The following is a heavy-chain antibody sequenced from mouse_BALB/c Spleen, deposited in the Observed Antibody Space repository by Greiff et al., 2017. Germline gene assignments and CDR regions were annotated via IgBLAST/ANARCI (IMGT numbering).Heavy chain of an antibody. D-gene: IGHD2-4*01. V-gene: IGHV1-7*01. J-gene: IGHJ3*01. Sequence: VQLQESGAELAKPGASVKMSCKASGYTFTSYWMHWVKQRPGQGLEWIGYINPSTGYTEYNQKFKDKATLTADKSSSTAYMQLSSLTSEDSAVYYCAPMITSFAYWGQGTLVTVSA. CDR2: INPSTGYT. CDR3: APMITSFAY. CDR1: GYTFTSYW.